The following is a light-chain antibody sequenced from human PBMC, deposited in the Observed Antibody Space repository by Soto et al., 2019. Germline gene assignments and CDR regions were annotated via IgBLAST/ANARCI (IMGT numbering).Light chain of an antibody. Sequence: EIVLTQSPGTLSLSPGERATLSCRASQSVSSNYLAWYQQKPGQAPRLLIYGASSRATGIPDRFSGSGSGTDFTLTISRLEPKVFVVYYCQQYGSSPPLTLGGGTKVEIK. CDR3: QQYGSSPPLT. CDR2: GAS. V-gene: IGKV3-20*01. J-gene: IGKJ4*01. CDR1: QSVSSNY.